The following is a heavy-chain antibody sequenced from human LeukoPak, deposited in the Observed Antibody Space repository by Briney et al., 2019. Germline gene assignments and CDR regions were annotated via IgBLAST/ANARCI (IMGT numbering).Heavy chain of an antibody. CDR3: ERADSSSRWLVPLPNYYYYYYYMDV. CDR1: GGTFSSYA. D-gene: IGHD6-13*01. Sequence: GASVKVSCKASGGTFSSYAISWVRQAPGQGLEWMGGIIPIFGTANYAQKFQGRVTITTDESTSTAYMELSSPRSEDTAVYYCERADSSSRWLVPLPNYYYYYYYMDVWGKGTTVTVSS. CDR2: IIPIFGTA. V-gene: IGHV1-69*05. J-gene: IGHJ6*03.